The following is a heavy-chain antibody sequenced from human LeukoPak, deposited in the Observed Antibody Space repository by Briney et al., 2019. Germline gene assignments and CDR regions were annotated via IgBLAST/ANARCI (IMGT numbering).Heavy chain of an antibody. CDR3: ARGHSAWYDY. J-gene: IGHJ4*02. CDR2: ISSSGDSA. Sequence: GGSLRLSCAASGFTFSSFVMSWVRQAPGKGLEWVSSISSSGDSAYYANSVKGRFTISRDNSKNTLYLQMNSLRAEDSAIYYCARGHSAWYDYWGQGTLVTVSS. V-gene: IGHV3-23*01. CDR1: GFTFSSFV. D-gene: IGHD6-19*01.